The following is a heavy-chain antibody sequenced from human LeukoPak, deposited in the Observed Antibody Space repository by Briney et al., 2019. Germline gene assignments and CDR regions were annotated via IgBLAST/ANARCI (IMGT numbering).Heavy chain of an antibody. CDR2: IIPIFGTA. V-gene: IGHV1-69*13. Sequence: GASVKVSCKASGGTFSSYAISWVRQAPGQGLEWMGGIIPIFGTANYAQKFQGRVTITADESTSTAYMELSSLRSEDTAVYYCAFGPPSYYYYYYMDVWGKGTTVTVSS. CDR1: GGTFSSYA. D-gene: IGHD3-10*01. CDR3: AFGPPSYYYYYYMDV. J-gene: IGHJ6*03.